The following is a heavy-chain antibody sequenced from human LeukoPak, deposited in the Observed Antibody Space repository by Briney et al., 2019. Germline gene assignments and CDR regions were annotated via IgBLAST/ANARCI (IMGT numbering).Heavy chain of an antibody. J-gene: IGHJ4*02. CDR2: ISYDGSNK. Sequence: GGSLRLPCAASGFTFSSYGMHWVRQAPGKGLEWVAVISYDGSNKYYADSVKGRFTISRDNSKNTLYLQMNSLRAEDTAVYYCAKDACGGSTSCHLFDYWGQGTLVTVSS. V-gene: IGHV3-30*18. CDR3: AKDACGGSTSCHLFDY. D-gene: IGHD2-2*01. CDR1: GFTFSSYG.